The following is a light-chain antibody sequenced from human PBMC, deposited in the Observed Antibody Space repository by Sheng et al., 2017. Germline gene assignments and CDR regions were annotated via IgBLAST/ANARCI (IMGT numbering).Light chain of an antibody. CDR2: KTS. CDR3: QQYNSYSLT. Sequence: DIQMTQSPSTLSAYVGDRVSITCRASQSISNWLAWYQQKPGKAPKLLIYKTSTLQSGVPSRFSGSGSGTEFTLTISSLQPDDFATYYCQQYNSYSLTFGGGTKVEI. V-gene: IGKV1-5*03. J-gene: IGKJ4*01. CDR1: QSISNW.